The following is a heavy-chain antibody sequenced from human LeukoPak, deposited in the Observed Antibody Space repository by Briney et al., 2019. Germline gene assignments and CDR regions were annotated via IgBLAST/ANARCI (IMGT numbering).Heavy chain of an antibody. CDR2: ISSSSSYI. Sequence: GGSLRLSCAASGSTFSSYSMNWVRQAPGKGLEWVSSISSSSSYIYYADSVKGRFTISRDNAKNSLYLQMNSLRAEDTAVYYCARGESKRFLEWLFFDYWGQGTLVTVSS. CDR3: ARGESKRFLEWLFFDY. V-gene: IGHV3-21*01. J-gene: IGHJ4*02. D-gene: IGHD3-3*01. CDR1: GSTFSSYS.